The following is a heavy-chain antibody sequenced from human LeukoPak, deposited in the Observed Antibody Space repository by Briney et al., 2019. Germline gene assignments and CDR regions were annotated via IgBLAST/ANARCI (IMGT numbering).Heavy chain of an antibody. V-gene: IGHV3-23*01. CDR3: AKAGPSSGSYYGMDV. D-gene: IGHD1-26*01. J-gene: IGHJ6*02. CDR2: ISGRGAST. CDR1: GFTFSGYA. Sequence: PGGSLRLSCAASGFTFSGYAMSWVRQAPGKGLEWVSAISGRGASTYNADSVKGRFTISRDSSTNTLYLQMNSLRAEDTAVYYCAKAGPSSGSYYGMDVWGQGATVTVSS.